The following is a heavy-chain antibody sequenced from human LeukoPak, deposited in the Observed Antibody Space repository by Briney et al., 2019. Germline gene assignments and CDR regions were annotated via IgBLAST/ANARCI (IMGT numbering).Heavy chain of an antibody. D-gene: IGHD6-25*01. CDR2: ISSSSGTI. V-gene: IGHV3-48*01. J-gene: IGHJ4*02. CDR3: ATPSGGY. Sequence: GGSLRLSCAASGFTFTNYSMNWVRQAPGKGLEWVSYISSSSGTIYYADSVKGRFTISRDNSKNTVYLQMNSLRAEDTAVYYCATPSGGYWGQGTLVTVSS. CDR1: GFTFTNYS.